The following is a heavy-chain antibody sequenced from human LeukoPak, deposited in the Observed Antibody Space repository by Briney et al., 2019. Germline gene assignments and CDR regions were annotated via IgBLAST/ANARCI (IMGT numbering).Heavy chain of an antibody. J-gene: IGHJ4*02. CDR3: VKDPDYYYDSSGYYFAD. D-gene: IGHD3-22*01. CDR2: ISSSGSTI. V-gene: IGHV3-11*01. Sequence: GGSLRLSCAASGFTFSDYYMSWIRQAPGKGLEWVSYISSSGSTIYYADSVKGRFTISRDNAKNSLYLQMNSLRSEDTALYYCVKDPDYYYDSSGYYFADWGQGTLVTVSS. CDR1: GFTFSDYY.